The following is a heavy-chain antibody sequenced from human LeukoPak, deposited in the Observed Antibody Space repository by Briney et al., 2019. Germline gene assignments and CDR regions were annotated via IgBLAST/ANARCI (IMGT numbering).Heavy chain of an antibody. J-gene: IGHJ4*02. CDR3: ARRGLYYYDSSGHFDY. D-gene: IGHD3-22*01. CDR1: GGSISSGSYY. CDR2: IYYSGST. V-gene: IGHV4-39*01. Sequence: PSETLSLTCTVSGGSISSGSYYWGWIRQPPGKGLEWIGSIYYSGSTYYNPSLKSRVTISVDTSKNQFSLKLGSVTAADTAMYYCARRGLYYYDSSGHFDYWGQGTLVTVSS.